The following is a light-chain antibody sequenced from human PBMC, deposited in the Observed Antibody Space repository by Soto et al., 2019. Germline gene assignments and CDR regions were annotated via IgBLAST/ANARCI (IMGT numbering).Light chain of an antibody. Sequence: QSVLTQPASVSGSPGQSITISCTGTSSDVGGAYNYVSWYQQHPGKAPKLMIYEVIHRPSGVSNRFSGSKSGNTASLTISGLQAEDEADYYCCSYAGSYTYVFGTGTKLTVL. CDR2: EVI. J-gene: IGLJ1*01. CDR1: SSDVGGAYNY. CDR3: CSYAGSYTYV. V-gene: IGLV2-14*01.